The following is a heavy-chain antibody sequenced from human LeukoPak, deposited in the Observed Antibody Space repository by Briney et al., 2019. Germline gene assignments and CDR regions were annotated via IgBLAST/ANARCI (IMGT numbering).Heavy chain of an antibody. CDR1: GGSISSGGYY. D-gene: IGHD2-15*01. CDR2: IYYSGST. J-gene: IGHJ3*02. V-gene: IGHV4-31*03. Sequence: SQTLSLTCTVSGGSISSGGYYWRWLRQHPGKGLEWIGYIYYSGSTYYNPSLKSRVTISVDTSKNQFSLKLSSVTAADTAVYYCARAPLGYCSGGSCPDAFDIWGQGTMVTVSS. CDR3: ARAPLGYCSGGSCPDAFDI.